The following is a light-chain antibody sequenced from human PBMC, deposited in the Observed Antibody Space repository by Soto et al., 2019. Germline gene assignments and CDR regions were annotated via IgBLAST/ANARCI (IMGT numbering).Light chain of an antibody. J-gene: IGLJ2*01. Sequence: QSALTQPPSASGSPGQSVTISCTGSSRNIGGYEYVSWYQQHPGKAPKLVIYEVTKRPSGVPDRFSGSKSANTASLTVSGLQAEDEAEYYCSSYAGSNNLVFGGGTKLTVL. V-gene: IGLV2-8*01. CDR3: SSYAGSNNLV. CDR2: EVT. CDR1: SRNIGGYEY.